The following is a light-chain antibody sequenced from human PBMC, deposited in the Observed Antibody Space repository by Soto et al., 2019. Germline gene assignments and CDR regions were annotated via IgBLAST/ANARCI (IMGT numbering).Light chain of an antibody. CDR1: SSDVGGYNY. CDR2: DVN. J-gene: IGLJ1*01. V-gene: IGLV2-14*01. CDR3: SSYTSSSTRI. Sequence: QSVLTQPASVSGSPGQWITISCTGSSSDVGGYNYVSWYQQHPGKAPKLMIYDVNNRPSGVSNRVSGSKSGNTASLTISGLQAEDEADYYCSSYTSSSTRIFGTGTKVTVL.